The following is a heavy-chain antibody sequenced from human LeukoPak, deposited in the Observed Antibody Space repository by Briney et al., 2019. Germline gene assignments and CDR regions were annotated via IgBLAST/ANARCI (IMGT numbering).Heavy chain of an antibody. CDR1: GGSISSSCYY. Sequence: PSETLSLTCTVSGGSISSSCYYWGWSRQPPGRGLEWFWSIYYSGSIYYNPSLKSRFTISVDTSKNQFSLKLSSVTAADPAVHYCARLGDPYWYFDIWGPGNLVTVSS. J-gene: IGHJ2*01. CDR2: IYYSGSI. V-gene: IGHV4-39*07. CDR3: ARLGDPYWYFDI. D-gene: IGHD2-21*01.